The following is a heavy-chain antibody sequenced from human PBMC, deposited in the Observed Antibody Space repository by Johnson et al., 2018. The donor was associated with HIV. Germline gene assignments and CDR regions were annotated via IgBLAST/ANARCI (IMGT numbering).Heavy chain of an antibody. J-gene: IGHJ3*02. Sequence: VQLVESGGGVVQPGGSLRLSCAASAFNFNTYGMDWVRQAPGKGLEWVSGINWTGGSTGYADSVQGRFTIARDNAKNSLYLQMNSLRAEDTAVYFCVRDRGTVVIWSDAFDMWGQGTMVTVSS. D-gene: IGHD3-22*01. CDR2: INWTGGST. V-gene: IGHV3-20*04. CDR1: AFNFNTYG. CDR3: VRDRGTVVIWSDAFDM.